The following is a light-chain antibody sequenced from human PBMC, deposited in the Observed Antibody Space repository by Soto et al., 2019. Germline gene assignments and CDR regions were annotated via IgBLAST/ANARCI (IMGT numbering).Light chain of an antibody. CDR1: QSVSSSY. CDR3: QQYGSSPGT. J-gene: IGKJ1*01. CDR2: GAS. Sequence: EIVLTQSPGTLSLSPGERATLSCRASQSVSSSYLAWYQQKPGQAPRLLIYGASSRATGIPDRFSGSGSGTDSXLTISRLEPEDFAVYYCQQYGSSPGTFGQGTKVEIK. V-gene: IGKV3-20*01.